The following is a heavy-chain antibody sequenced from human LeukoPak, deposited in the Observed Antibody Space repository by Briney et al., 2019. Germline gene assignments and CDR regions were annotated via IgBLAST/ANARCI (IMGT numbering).Heavy chain of an antibody. CDR3: ARDHGYSSSWLDY. J-gene: IGHJ4*02. CDR1: GFTFSKFA. D-gene: IGHD6-13*01. V-gene: IGHV3-23*01. Sequence: GGSLRLSCAASGFTFSKFALSWVRQAPGKGLEWVSTINDRGTGTYYADSVKGRFTISRDNAKNSLYLQMNSLRAEDTAVYYCARDHGYSSSWLDYWGQGTLVTVSS. CDR2: INDRGTGT.